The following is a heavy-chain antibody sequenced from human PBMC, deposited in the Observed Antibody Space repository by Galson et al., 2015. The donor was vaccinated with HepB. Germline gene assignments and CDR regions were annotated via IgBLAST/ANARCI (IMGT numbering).Heavy chain of an antibody. Sequence: SVKVSCKASGYTFTRYAMHWLRQAPGQRLEWMGWINTTDKGNTNYLEKIQDRVSITRDTSASTVYMELSSLRSEDTAVYYCARGSPWVYWGQGTLVTVSS. CDR1: GYTFTRYA. D-gene: IGHD7-27*01. V-gene: IGHV1-3*04. CDR3: ARGSPWVY. J-gene: IGHJ4*02. CDR2: INTTDKGNT.